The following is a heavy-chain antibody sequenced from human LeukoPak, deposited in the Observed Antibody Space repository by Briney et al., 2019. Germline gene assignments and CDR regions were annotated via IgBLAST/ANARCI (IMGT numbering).Heavy chain of an antibody. CDR3: ARSPLSGSPY. CDR1: GLTFSSYI. J-gene: IGHJ4*02. D-gene: IGHD1-26*01. Sequence: GGSLRLSCAASGLTFSSYIMNWVRQAPGKGLEWVSSISSSGSYIYYADSVKGRFTISRDNAKNSLYLQMNSLRAEDTAVYYCARSPLSGSPYWGQGTLVTVSS. CDR2: ISSSGSYI. V-gene: IGHV3-21*01.